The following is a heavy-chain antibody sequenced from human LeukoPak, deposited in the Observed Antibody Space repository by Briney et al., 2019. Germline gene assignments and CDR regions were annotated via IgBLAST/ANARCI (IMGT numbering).Heavy chain of an antibody. CDR3: ARDSGSGYDRRAFDY. CDR1: EGTFSSNA. CDR2: IIPIFGTA. V-gene: IGHV1-69*13. Sequence: SAKVSCKASEGTFSSNAISWVRQAPGQGLEWMGGIIPIFGTANYAQKFQGRVTITADESTSTAYMELSSLRSEDTAVYYCARDSGSGYDRRAFDYWGQGTLVTVSS. J-gene: IGHJ4*02. D-gene: IGHD5-12*01.